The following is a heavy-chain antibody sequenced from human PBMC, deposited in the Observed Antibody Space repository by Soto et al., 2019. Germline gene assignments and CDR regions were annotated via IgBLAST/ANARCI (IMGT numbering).Heavy chain of an antibody. Sequence: QVQLVQSGAEVKKPGSSVKVSCKTSGGPFNNHAINWVRQAPGQGLEWVGLVIPTLATADYAHKFQGRVTMTADEVTNTAYMELSSLRSDDTGVYYCASDYGEIDAFDIWGQGTLVTVSS. J-gene: IGHJ3*02. D-gene: IGHD4-17*01. CDR2: VIPTLATA. CDR1: GGPFNNHA. V-gene: IGHV1-69*01. CDR3: ASDYGEIDAFDI.